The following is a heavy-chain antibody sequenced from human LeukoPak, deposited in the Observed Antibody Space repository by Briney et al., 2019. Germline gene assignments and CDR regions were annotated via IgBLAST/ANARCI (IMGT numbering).Heavy chain of an antibody. V-gene: IGHV4-39*07. CDR1: GGSISSSNYY. J-gene: IGHJ4*02. Sequence: SETLSLTCTVSGGSISSSNYYWGWIRQPPGKGLEWIGSIYYSGTTSYNPPLKSRVTISVDTSKNQFSLNLSSVTAADTAVYYCARDRYYYDSSGYYYLDYWGQGTLVTVSS. CDR3: ARDRYYYDSSGYYYLDY. D-gene: IGHD3-22*01. CDR2: IYYSGTT.